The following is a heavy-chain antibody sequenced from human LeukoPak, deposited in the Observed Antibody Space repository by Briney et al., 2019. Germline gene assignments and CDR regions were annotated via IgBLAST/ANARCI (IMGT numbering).Heavy chain of an antibody. CDR3: ARHRASLFDR. J-gene: IGHJ5*02. CDR2: IYYSGST. CDR1: GYSITSGYF. V-gene: IGHV4-38-2*01. Sequence: SETLSLTCAVSGYSITSGYFWGWIRQPPGKGLEWIGYIYYSGSTNYNPSLKSRVTISVDTSKNQFSLKLSSVTAADTAVYYCARHRASLFDRWGQGTLVTVSS.